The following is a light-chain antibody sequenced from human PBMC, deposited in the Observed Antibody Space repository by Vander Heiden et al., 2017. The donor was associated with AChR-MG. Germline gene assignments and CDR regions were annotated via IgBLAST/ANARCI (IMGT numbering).Light chain of an antibody. CDR1: SSNIGAGYE. V-gene: IGLV1-40*01. CDR2: GNS. J-gene: IGLJ3*02. CDR3: QSYDSSLSVWV. Sequence: QSVLTQPPSVSGAPGQRVTIYCTGSSSNIGAGYEVHWYQQLPGTAPKLLIYGNSNRPSGVPDRFSGSKSGTSASLAITGLQAEDEADYYCQSYDSSLSVWVFGGGTKLTVL.